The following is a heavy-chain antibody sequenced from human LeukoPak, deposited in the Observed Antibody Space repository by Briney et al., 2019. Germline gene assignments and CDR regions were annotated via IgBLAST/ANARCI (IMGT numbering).Heavy chain of an antibody. V-gene: IGHV5-51*01. J-gene: IGHJ3*02. Sequence: GESLKISCQGSGYSFTSYWIGWVRQMPGKGLEWMGIIYPGDSDTRYSPSFQGQVTISADKSISTAYLQWSSLKASDTAMYYCARRGQFTRDAFDIWGQGTMVTVSS. CDR3: ARRGQFTRDAFDI. D-gene: IGHD5-24*01. CDR1: GYSFTSYW. CDR2: IYPGDSDT.